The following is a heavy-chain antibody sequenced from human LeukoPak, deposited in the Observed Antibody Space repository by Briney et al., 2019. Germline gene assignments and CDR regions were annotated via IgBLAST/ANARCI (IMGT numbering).Heavy chain of an antibody. CDR3: ARAERTYYDILTGYYNREEYFQH. D-gene: IGHD3-9*01. CDR2: SIPIFGTA. Sequence: SVKVSCKASGGSFSSYAISWVRQAPGQGLEWMGRSIPIFGTANYAQKFQGRVTITTDESTSTAYMELSSLRSEDTAVYYCARAERTYYDILTGYYNREEYFQHWGQGTLVTVSS. CDR1: GGSFSSYA. J-gene: IGHJ1*01. V-gene: IGHV1-69*05.